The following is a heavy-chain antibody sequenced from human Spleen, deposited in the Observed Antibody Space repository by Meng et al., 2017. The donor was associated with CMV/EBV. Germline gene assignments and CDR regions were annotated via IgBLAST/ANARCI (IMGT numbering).Heavy chain of an antibody. CDR1: SGYY. J-gene: IGHJ5*02. CDR3: ARDRRGTYYDSRTGSNWFDP. CDR2: IFYSGTT. D-gene: IGHD3-3*01. V-gene: IGHV4-39*07. Sequence: SGYYWSWIRQPPGKGLEWIGSIFYSGTTYYNPSLKSRVTLSVDTSKNQFSLRLTSVTAADTAVYYCARDRRGTYYDSRTGSNWFDPWGQGTLVTVSS.